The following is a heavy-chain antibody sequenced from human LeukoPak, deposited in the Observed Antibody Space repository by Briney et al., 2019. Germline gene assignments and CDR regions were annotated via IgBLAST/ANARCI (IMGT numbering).Heavy chain of an antibody. D-gene: IGHD3-10*01. CDR3: ARDRGAQLLWFGESTNYYFDY. Sequence: ASVKVSCKASGGTFSSYAISWVRQAPGQGLEWMGGIIPIFGTANYAQKFQGRVTITADESTSTAYMELSSLRSEDTAVYYCARDRGAQLLWFGESTNYYFDYWGQGTRVTVSS. J-gene: IGHJ4*02. V-gene: IGHV1-69*13. CDR1: GGTFSSYA. CDR2: IIPIFGTA.